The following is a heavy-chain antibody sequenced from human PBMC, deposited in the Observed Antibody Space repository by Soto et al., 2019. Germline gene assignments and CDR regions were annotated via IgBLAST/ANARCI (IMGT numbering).Heavy chain of an antibody. D-gene: IGHD2-15*01. V-gene: IGHV1-2*02. CDR2: IHPKSGAT. CDR1: GYIFSNNY. J-gene: IGHJ6*02. Sequence: ASVKVSCKAVGYIFSNNYIHWVRQAPGQGLQWMGWIHPKSGATNYAQGFKARVTMTRDTSISTAYMELSSLGSDDTAVYYCAREDGRPTKSDCRGDNCYVLEDRKGMDVWGLGTTVTVSS. CDR3: AREDGRPTKSDCRGDNCYVLEDRKGMDV.